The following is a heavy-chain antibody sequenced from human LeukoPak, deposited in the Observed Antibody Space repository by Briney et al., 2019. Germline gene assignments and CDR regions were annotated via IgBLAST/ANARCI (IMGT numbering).Heavy chain of an antibody. D-gene: IGHD5-24*01. J-gene: IGHJ4*02. CDR3: AKGQSRDGYNYGY. CDR1: GFTVSSNY. Sequence: PGGSLRLSCAASGFTVSSNYMSWVRQAPGKGLEWVSVIYSGGSTYYADSVKGRFTISRDNSKNTLYLQMNSLRAEDTAVYYCAKGQSRDGYNYGYWGQGTLVTVSS. CDR2: IYSGGST. V-gene: IGHV3-53*01.